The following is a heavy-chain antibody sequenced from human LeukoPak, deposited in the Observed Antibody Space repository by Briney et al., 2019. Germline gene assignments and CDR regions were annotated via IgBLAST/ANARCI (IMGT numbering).Heavy chain of an antibody. V-gene: IGHV3-48*01. CDR3: ATHSGTPGGGDTFDI. D-gene: IGHD3-10*01. CDR1: GFTLSSYS. J-gene: IGHJ3*02. Sequence: GGSLRLSCAASGFTLSSYSMNWVRQAPGKGLEWVSHISSSSSTIYYADSVKGRFTISRDNAKNSLYLQMNSLRAEDTAVYYCATHSGTPGGGDTFDIWGQGAMVTVSS. CDR2: ISSSSSTI.